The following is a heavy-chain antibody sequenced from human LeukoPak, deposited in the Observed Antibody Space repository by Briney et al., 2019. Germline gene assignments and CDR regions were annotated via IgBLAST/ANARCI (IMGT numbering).Heavy chain of an antibody. CDR3: AKGASITMIVVVIDEGAFDI. V-gene: IGHV4-39*07. Sequence: SETLSLTCTVSGGSISSSSYYWGWIRQPPGKGLEWIGSIYYSGSTYYNPSLKSRVTISVDTSKNQFSLKLSSVTAADTAVYYCAKGASITMIVVVIDEGAFDIWGQGTMVTVSS. CDR1: GGSISSSSYY. J-gene: IGHJ3*02. CDR2: IYYSGST. D-gene: IGHD3-22*01.